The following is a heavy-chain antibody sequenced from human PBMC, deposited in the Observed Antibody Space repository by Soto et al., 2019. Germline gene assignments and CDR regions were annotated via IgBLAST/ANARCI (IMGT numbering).Heavy chain of an antibody. CDR2: INHSGST. J-gene: IGHJ6*02. Sequence: QVQLQQWGAGLLKPSETLSLTCAVYGGSFSGYYWSWIRQPPGKGLEWIGEINHSGSTNYNPSLKSRVTISVDTSKNQFSLKLSSVTAADTAVYYCAIYAVALSYGMDVWGQGTTVTVSS. V-gene: IGHV4-34*01. D-gene: IGHD6-19*01. CDR1: GGSFSGYY. CDR3: AIYAVALSYGMDV.